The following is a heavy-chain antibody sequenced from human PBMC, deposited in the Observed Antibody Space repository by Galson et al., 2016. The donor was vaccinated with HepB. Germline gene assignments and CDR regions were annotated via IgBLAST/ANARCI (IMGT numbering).Heavy chain of an antibody. CDR2: IWFDGNNI. Sequence: SLRLSCAASGFTFSDYVMHWVRQAPGKGLEWVGVIWFDGNNIKYADSVKGRFTISRDNSDNTLHLQMDTVRVEDTAIYYCARSCISGWSSVYPTQSYYDSWGQGTLVTVSS. V-gene: IGHV3-33*01. CDR1: GFTFSDYV. D-gene: IGHD6-19*01. CDR3: ARSCISGWSSVYPTQSYYDS. J-gene: IGHJ4*02.